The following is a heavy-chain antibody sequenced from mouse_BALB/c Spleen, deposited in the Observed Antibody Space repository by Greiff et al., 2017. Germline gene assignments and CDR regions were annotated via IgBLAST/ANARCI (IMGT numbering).Heavy chain of an antibody. CDR1: GFTFSSYY. D-gene: IGHD4-1*01. V-gene: IGHV5-6-2*01. CDR3: ARHGRPPYYFDY. CDR2: INSNGGST. J-gene: IGHJ2*01. Sequence: EVQGVESGGGLVKLGGSLKLSCAASGFTFSSYYMSWVRQTPEKRLELVAAINSNGGSTYYPDTVKGRFTISRDNAKNTLYLQMSSLKSEDTALYYCARHGRPPYYFDYWGQGTTLTVSS.